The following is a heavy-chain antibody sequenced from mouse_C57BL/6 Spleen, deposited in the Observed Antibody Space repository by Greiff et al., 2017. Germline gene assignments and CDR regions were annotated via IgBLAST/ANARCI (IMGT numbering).Heavy chain of an antibody. J-gene: IGHJ1*03. CDR2: ISREGDYT. CDR3: TGENSGYGGYFDV. D-gene: IGHD1-1*01. CDR1: GFTFSGYA. Sequence: EVHLVESGEGLVKPGGSLKLSCAASGFTFSGYAMSWVRQTPEKRLEWVAYISREGDYTYYADTVQGRFTISKDNARNTLYLQMSSLKSEGTAMDDCTGENSGYGGYFDVWGTGTTVTVSS. V-gene: IGHV5-9-1*02.